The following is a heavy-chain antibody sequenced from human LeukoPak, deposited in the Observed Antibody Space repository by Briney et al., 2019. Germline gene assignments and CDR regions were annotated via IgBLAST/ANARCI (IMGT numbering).Heavy chain of an antibody. CDR3: ARDSTYYYDSGSSGPHYFDN. J-gene: IGHJ4*02. Sequence: GGSLRLSCAASGFTFSNYAMHWVRQAPGRGLEWVSLISSGGTYEYYADSVKGRFTISRDNSKNTLYLQLNSLRAEDTAVYYCARDSTYYYDSGSSGPHYFDNWGQGTLVTVSS. CDR2: ISSGGTYE. D-gene: IGHD3-10*01. CDR1: GFTFSNYA. V-gene: IGHV3-30*01.